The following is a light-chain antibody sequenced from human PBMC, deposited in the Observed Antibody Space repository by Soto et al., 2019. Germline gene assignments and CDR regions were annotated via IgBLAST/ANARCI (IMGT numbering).Light chain of an antibody. CDR3: QQGYDIPFT. V-gene: IGKV1-39*01. Sequence: DIQMTQTPSSLSASVGDTVSITCRAGQTISSYLNWFQQKPGEALKLLIYATSTLQGGVPSRFSGSGSGTDFTLTISNLHPEDFATYYCQQGYDIPFTFGQGTRLEI. J-gene: IGKJ5*01. CDR1: QTISSY. CDR2: ATS.